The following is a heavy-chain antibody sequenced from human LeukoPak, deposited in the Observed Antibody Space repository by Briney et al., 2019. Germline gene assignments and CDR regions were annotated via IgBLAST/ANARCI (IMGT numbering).Heavy chain of an antibody. Sequence: TGGSLILSCAASGFTFSTYAMGWVRQAPGKGLEWVSGISANGGRTYYADSVKGRFTISRDNSKNTLYVHMISLRAEDTAIYYCVKGLEDRHDSSGYYSNWFDPWGQGTLVTVSS. D-gene: IGHD3-22*01. CDR3: VKGLEDRHDSSGYYSNWFDP. CDR1: GFTFSTYA. V-gene: IGHV3-23*01. CDR2: ISANGGRT. J-gene: IGHJ5*02.